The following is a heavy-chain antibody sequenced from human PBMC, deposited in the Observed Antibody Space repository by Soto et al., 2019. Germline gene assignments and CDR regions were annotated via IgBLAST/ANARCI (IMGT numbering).Heavy chain of an antibody. CDR1: GGSISSGGYY. CDR2: IYYSGST. V-gene: IGHV4-31*03. Sequence: QVQLQESGPGLVKPSQPLSLTCTVSGGSISSGGYYWSWIRQHPGKGLEWIGYIYYSGSTYYNPSLKSRVTISVDTSKNQFSLKLSSVTAADTAVYYCARIGPGGSGSYSYFQHWGQGTLVTVSS. CDR3: ARIGPGGSGSYSYFQH. J-gene: IGHJ1*01. D-gene: IGHD3-10*01.